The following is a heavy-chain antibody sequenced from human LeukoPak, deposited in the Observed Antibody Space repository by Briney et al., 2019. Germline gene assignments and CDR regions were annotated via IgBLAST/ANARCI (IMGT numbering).Heavy chain of an antibody. CDR2: INPSGGST. V-gene: IGHV1-46*01. J-gene: IGHJ3*02. CDR1: GYTFTSYY. D-gene: IGHD3-10*01. CDR3: ARDPLSITMVRGVIQPNDAFDI. Sequence: ASVKGSCTASGYTFTSYYMHGVRQTPGQGLEWMGIINPSGGSTSYAQKFQGRVTMTRDTSTSTVYMELSSLRSEDTAVYYCARDPLSITMVRGVIQPNDAFDIWGQGPVTTVSS.